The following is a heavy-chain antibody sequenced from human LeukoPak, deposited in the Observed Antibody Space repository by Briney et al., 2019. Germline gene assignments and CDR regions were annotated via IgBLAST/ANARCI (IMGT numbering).Heavy chain of an antibody. D-gene: IGHD2-2*01. V-gene: IGHV1-69*13. J-gene: IGHJ5*02. CDR1: GGTFSSYA. CDR2: IIPIFGTA. Sequence: WASVKVSCKASGGTFSSYAISWVRQAPGQGLEWMGGIIPIFGTANYAQKFQGRVTITADESTSTAYMELSSLRSEDTAVYYCARIRYCSSTSCYAWWFDPWGQGTLVTVSS. CDR3: ARIRYCSSTSCYAWWFDP.